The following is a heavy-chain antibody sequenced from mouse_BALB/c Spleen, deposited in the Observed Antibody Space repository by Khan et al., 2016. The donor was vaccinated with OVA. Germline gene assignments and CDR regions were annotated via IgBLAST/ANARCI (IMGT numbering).Heavy chain of an antibody. CDR2: IWSGGST. J-gene: IGHJ3*01. V-gene: IGHV2-2*02. Sequence: QVQLKESGPGLVQPSQSLSITCTVSGFSLTTYGVHWVRQSPGKGLEWLGVIWSGGSTDYNAAFISRLSISKDSSKCQVFFKMNSLQVNDTAIDYCARNYDYDEGLAYWGQGTLVTVSA. CDR3: ARNYDYDEGLAY. CDR1: GFSLTTYG. D-gene: IGHD2-4*01.